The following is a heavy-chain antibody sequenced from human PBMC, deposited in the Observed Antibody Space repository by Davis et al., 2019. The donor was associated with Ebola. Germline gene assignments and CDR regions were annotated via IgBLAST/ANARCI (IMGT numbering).Heavy chain of an antibody. V-gene: IGHV3-30-3*01. Sequence: GESLKISCAASGFTFSSYAMHWVRQAPGKGLEWVAVISYDGSNKYYADSVKGRFTISRDNAKNSLYLQMNSLRDEDTAVYYCAGGFGVVTPDYWGQGTLVTVSS. CDR3: AGGFGVVTPDY. J-gene: IGHJ4*02. CDR1: GFTFSSYA. CDR2: ISYDGSNK. D-gene: IGHD3-3*01.